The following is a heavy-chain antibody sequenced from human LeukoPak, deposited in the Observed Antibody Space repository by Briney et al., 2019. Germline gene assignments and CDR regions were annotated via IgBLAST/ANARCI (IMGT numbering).Heavy chain of an antibody. V-gene: IGHV4-59*01. Sequence: SETLSLTCTVSGGSISSYYWSWIRQPPGKGLEWIGYIYYSGSTNYNPSLKSRVTISADTSKNQFSLKLSSVTAADTAVYYCARAGYGDYLSYWGQGTLVTVSS. D-gene: IGHD4-17*01. CDR2: IYYSGST. CDR3: ARAGYGDYLSY. J-gene: IGHJ4*02. CDR1: GGSISSYY.